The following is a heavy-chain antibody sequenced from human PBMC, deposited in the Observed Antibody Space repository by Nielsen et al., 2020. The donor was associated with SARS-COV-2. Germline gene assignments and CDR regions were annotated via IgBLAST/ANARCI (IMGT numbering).Heavy chain of an antibody. Sequence: ASVKVSCKASGYTFTSYGISWVRQAPGQGLEWMGWISAYNGNTNYAQKLQGRVTMTTDTSTSTAYMELRSLRSDDTAVYYCARGPEALVLRYFDWSPLDPWGQGTLVTVSS. CDR3: ARGPEALVLRYFDWSPLDP. D-gene: IGHD3-9*01. V-gene: IGHV1-18*04. CDR2: ISAYNGNT. CDR1: GYTFTSYG. J-gene: IGHJ5*02.